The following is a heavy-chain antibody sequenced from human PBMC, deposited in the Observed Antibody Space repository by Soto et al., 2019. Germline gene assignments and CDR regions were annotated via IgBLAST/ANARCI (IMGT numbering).Heavy chain of an antibody. V-gene: IGHV3-66*01. CDR1: GFTVSSNY. J-gene: IGHJ4*02. Sequence: EVQLVESGGGLVQPGGSLRLFCAASGFTVSSNYMSWVRQAPGKGLEWVSVIYSGGSTYYADSVKGRFTISRDNSKNTLYLQMNSLRAEDTAVYYCARVLRDSSGYYYPSAFDYWGQGTLVTVSS. CDR2: IYSGGST. D-gene: IGHD3-22*01. CDR3: ARVLRDSSGYYYPSAFDY.